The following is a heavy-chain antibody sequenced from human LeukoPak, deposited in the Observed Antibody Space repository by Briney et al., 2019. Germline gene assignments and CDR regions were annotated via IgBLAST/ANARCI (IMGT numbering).Heavy chain of an antibody. CDR2: MNPNSGNT. CDR1: GYTFTSYD. V-gene: IGHV1-8*01. J-gene: IGHJ4*02. Sequence: GASVKVSCKASGYTFTSYDINWVRRATGQGLELMGWMNPNSGNTGYAQKFQGRVTMTRNTSISTAYMELSSLRSDDTAVYYCARDYAVAGTGLFDYWGQGTLVTVSS. CDR3: ARDYAVAGTGLFDY. D-gene: IGHD6-19*01.